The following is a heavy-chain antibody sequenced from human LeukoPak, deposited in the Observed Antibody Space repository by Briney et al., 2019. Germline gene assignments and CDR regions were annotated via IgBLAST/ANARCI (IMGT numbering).Heavy chain of an antibody. Sequence: ASVKVSCKASGDTFTSYYVHWVRQAPGQRLEWMGWISAGNGNTKYSQNFQGRVTFISNTSATTAFMELSSLRSEDAAVYYCARDSGSGNNDYWGQGTLVTVSS. CDR2: ISAGNGNT. CDR3: ARDSGSGNNDY. D-gene: IGHD1-26*01. V-gene: IGHV1-3*01. CDR1: GDTFTSYY. J-gene: IGHJ4*02.